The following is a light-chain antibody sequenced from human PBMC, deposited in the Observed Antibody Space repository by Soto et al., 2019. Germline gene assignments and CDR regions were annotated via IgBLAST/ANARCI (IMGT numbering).Light chain of an antibody. V-gene: IGLV2-14*01. J-gene: IGLJ2*01. CDR2: EVT. Sequence: QSALTQPASVSGSPGQSITISCTGTSSDIGTYDYVSWYQHHPGKAPKLMIYEVTNRPSGVSDRFSGSKSGKTASLTISGFQAEDEADYYCSSYTTTTTPVVFGGGTQLTVL. CDR3: SSYTTTTTPVV. CDR1: SSDIGTYDY.